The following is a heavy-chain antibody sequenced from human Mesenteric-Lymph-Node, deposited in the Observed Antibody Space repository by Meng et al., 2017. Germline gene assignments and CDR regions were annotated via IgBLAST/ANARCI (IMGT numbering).Heavy chain of an antibody. V-gene: IGHV3-7*01. Sequence: GESLKISCVGSGFTFSSSRLQRVRQAPGKGLEWVANIKQDGSENYYVDSLKGRFTISRDNAKNSLYLQMDSLRAEDTAVYYCARCRYYDSSGYYYCHGMDVWGQGTTVTVSS. D-gene: IGHD3-22*01. CDR3: ARCRYYDSSGYYYCHGMDV. CDR1: GFTFSSSR. CDR2: IKQDGSEN. J-gene: IGHJ6*02.